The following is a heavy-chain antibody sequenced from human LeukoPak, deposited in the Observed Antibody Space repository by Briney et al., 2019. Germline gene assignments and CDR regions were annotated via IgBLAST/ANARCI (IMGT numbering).Heavy chain of an antibody. J-gene: IGHJ3*02. Sequence: PGGSLRLSCVASGFTSSNHSMSWVRQAPGKGLEWVANVKHDGTSKKYLDSVKGLFAISRDDAENSLYLQMHNLRVEDTAVYYCAVYSQIVAYSFPIWGQGTMVTVFS. D-gene: IGHD2-15*01. CDR1: GFTSSNHS. CDR2: VKHDGTSK. V-gene: IGHV3-7*01. CDR3: AVYSQIVAYSFPI.